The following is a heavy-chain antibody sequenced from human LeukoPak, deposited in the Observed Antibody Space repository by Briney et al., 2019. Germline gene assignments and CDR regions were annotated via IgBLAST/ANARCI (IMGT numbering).Heavy chain of an antibody. J-gene: IGHJ5*02. V-gene: IGHV1-69*05. CDR2: IIPIFGTA. CDR3: ARVSLRFGELLGPLVNTANWFDP. CDR1: GGTFSSYA. Sequence: ASVKVSCKASGGTFSSYAMSWVRQAPGQGLEWMGGIIPIFGTADYAQKFQGRVTITTDESTSTAYMEVSRLRSEDTAVYYCARVSLRFGELLGPLVNTANWFDPWGQGTLVTVSS. D-gene: IGHD3-10*01.